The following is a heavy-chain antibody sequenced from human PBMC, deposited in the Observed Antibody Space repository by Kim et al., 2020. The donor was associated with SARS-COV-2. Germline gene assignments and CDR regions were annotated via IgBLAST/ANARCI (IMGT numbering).Heavy chain of an antibody. D-gene: IGHD4-17*01. CDR3: ARDGGDYPRIPYYYYYGNGDGMDV. J-gene: IGHJ6*02. CDR2: INTNTGNP. Sequence: ASVKVSCKASGYTFTSYAMNWVRQAPGQGLEWMGWINTNTGNPTYAQGFTGRFVFSLDTSVSTAYLQISSLKAEDTAVYYCARDGGDYPRIPYYYYYGNGDGMDVWGQGTTVTVSS. CDR1: GYTFTSYA. V-gene: IGHV7-4-1*02.